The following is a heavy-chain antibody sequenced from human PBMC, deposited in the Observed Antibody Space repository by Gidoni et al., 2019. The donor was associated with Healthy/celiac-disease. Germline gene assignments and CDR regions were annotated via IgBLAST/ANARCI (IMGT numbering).Heavy chain of an antibody. Sequence: EVQLVESGGGLVQPGRSLRLSCTASGFTFGDYAMSWVRQAPGKGLEWVGFIRSKAYGGTTEYAASVKGRFTISRDDSKSIAYLQMNSLKTEDTAVYYCTRGSSGWYREYFQHWGQGTLVTVSS. CDR1: GFTFGDYA. CDR2: IRSKAYGGTT. CDR3: TRGSSGWYREYFQH. D-gene: IGHD6-19*01. J-gene: IGHJ1*01. V-gene: IGHV3-49*04.